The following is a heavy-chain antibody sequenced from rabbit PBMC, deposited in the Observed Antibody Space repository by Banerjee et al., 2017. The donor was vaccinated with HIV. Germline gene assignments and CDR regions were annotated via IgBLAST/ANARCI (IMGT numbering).Heavy chain of an antibody. D-gene: IGHD3-1*01. J-gene: IGHJ4*01. V-gene: IGHV1S45*01. Sequence: QEQLEESGGDLVQPGASLTLTCTASGFSFSSSGWICWVRQAPGKGLEWIGGIFNGDGGTYYASWAKGRFTISKTSSTTVTLQMTSLTAADTATYFCAKWGAGGESSLWGPGTLVTVS. CDR2: IFNGDGGT. CDR1: GFSFSSSGW. CDR3: AKWGAGGESSL.